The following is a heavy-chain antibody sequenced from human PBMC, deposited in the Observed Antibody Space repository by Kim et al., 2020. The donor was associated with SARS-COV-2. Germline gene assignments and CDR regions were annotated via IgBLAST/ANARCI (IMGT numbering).Heavy chain of an antibody. CDR3: ARETGGFDY. CDR1: GGSISSYY. J-gene: IGHJ4*02. D-gene: IGHD3-10*01. V-gene: IGHV4-59*01. CDR2: IYYSGST. Sequence: SETLSLTCTVSGGSISSYYWSWIRQPPGKGLEWIGYIYYSGSTNYNPSLKSRVTISVDTSKNQFSLKLSSVTAADTAVYYCARETGGFDYWGQGTLVTVSS.